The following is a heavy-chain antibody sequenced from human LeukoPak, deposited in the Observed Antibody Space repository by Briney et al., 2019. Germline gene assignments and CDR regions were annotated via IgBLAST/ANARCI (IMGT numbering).Heavy chain of an antibody. V-gene: IGHV4-61*02. CDR3: ASEYYDSSGYQSWFDS. Sequence: SETLSLTCTVSGGSISSGSYYWSWIRQPAGKRLEWIGRIFSSGSTNYNPSLKSRVTISGDTAKNQFSLKLSSVTAADTALYFCASEYYDSSGYQSWFDSWGQGTLVTVSS. CDR1: GGSISSGSYY. J-gene: IGHJ5*01. CDR2: IFSSGST. D-gene: IGHD3-22*01.